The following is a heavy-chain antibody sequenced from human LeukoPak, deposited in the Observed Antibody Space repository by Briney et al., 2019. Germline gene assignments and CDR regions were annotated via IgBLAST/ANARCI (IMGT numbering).Heavy chain of an antibody. CDR2: IKQDRTEK. CDR3: AKAPYYDILTGYYFPEYYMDV. CDR1: GCQFASFW. V-gene: IGHV3-7*01. Sequence: PGGSLRVSRAGSGCQFASFWMPWGRQAPGKGLGWVANIKQDRTEKYYVDSVKSRFTISRDNVKHSLFLQMNNLRADDTAIYYCAKAPYYDILTGYYFPEYYMDVWGKGTTVTVSS. J-gene: IGHJ6*03. D-gene: IGHD3-9*01.